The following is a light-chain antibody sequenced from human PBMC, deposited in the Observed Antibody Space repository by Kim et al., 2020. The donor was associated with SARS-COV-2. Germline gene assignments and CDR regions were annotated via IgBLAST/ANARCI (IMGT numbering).Light chain of an antibody. CDR1: SSDVGGYNS. Sequence: QSALTQPASVSGSPGQSITISCTGTSSDVGGYNSVCWYQQYPGKAPRLMIYEVSNRPSGVSNRFSGSKSGNTASLTISGLQAEDEADYYCNSYTSTSLYVFGTGTKVTVL. CDR3: NSYTSTSLYV. J-gene: IGLJ1*01. CDR2: EVS. V-gene: IGLV2-14*03.